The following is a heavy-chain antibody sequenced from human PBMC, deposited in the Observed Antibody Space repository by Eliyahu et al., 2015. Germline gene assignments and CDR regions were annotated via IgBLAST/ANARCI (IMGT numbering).Heavy chain of an antibody. CDR2: IYNNGRT. CDR1: GXSVSSAYYY. Sequence: QVQLQESGPGLVKSPETLSLTCTVSGXSVSSAYYYWSWIRQPPGKGLEWIGNIYNNGRTKSNPSLKSRVTISVDTSTNQFSLKLSSVTAADTAVYYCAREGFNSYHGMDVWGPGTTVTVSS. J-gene: IGHJ6*02. V-gene: IGHV4-61*01. CDR3: AREGFNSYHGMDV. D-gene: IGHD5-24*01.